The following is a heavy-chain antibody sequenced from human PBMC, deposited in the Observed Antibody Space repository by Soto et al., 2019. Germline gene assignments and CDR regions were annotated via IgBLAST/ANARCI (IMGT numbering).Heavy chain of an antibody. D-gene: IGHD3-10*01. CDR1: GFTFSSYA. CDR3: ARGFDY. J-gene: IGHJ4*02. CDR2: ISYDGSNK. V-gene: IGHV3-30-3*01. Sequence: GGSLRLSCAASGFTFSSYAMHWVRQAPGKGLEWVAVISYDGSNKYYADSVKGRFTISRDNSKNTLYLQMNSLRAEDTAVYYCARGFDYWGQGTLVTVSS.